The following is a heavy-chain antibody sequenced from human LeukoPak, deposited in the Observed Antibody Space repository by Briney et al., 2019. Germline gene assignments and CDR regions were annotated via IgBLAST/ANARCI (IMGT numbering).Heavy chain of an antibody. V-gene: IGHV3-7*01. CDR3: AREDGSGSYVGVAYYYYMDV. J-gene: IGHJ6*03. Sequence: GGSLRLSCAASGFTFSSYWMSWVRQAPGKGLEWVANIKQDGSEKYYVDSVKGRFTISRDNTKNSLYLQMNSLRAEDTAVYYCAREDGSGSYVGVAYYYYMDVWGKGTTVTISS. CDR2: IKQDGSEK. CDR1: GFTFSSYW. D-gene: IGHD3-10*01.